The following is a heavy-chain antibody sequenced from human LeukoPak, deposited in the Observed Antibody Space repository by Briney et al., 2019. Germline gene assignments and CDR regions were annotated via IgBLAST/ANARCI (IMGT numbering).Heavy chain of an antibody. V-gene: IGHV3-48*04. D-gene: IGHD4-17*01. CDR3: ARDSTVTTWFDY. Sequence: GGSLRLSCAASGFTFSSYSMNWVRQAPGKGLEWVSSISSSSSTIYYADSVKGRFTISRDNAKNSLYLQMNSLRAEDTAVYYCARDSTVTTWFDYWSQGTLVTVSS. CDR1: GFTFSSYS. CDR2: ISSSSSTI. J-gene: IGHJ4*02.